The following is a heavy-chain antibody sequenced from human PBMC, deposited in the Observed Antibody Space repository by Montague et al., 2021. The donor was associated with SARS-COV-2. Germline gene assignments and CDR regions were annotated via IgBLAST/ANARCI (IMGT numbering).Heavy chain of an antibody. Sequence: SETLSLTCAVSGGSFSDYYWSWIRQPPGKGLEWIGLEWIGEIRHXRIINYNPSLKSRVTISVDTSKNQFSLKLSSVTAADTAVYYCARGRSETMIVVVVPLYYYYMDVWGKGTTVTVSS. D-gene: IGHD3-22*01. CDR2: IRHXRII. V-gene: IGHV4-34*01. J-gene: IGHJ6*03. CDR3: ARGRSETMIVVVVPLYYYYMDV. CDR1: GGSFSDYY.